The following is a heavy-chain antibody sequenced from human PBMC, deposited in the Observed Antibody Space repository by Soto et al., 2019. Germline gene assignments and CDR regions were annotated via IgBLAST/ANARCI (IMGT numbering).Heavy chain of an antibody. D-gene: IGHD2-8*01. CDR1: GYSFTNYW. CDR2: IHPSYSCI. V-gene: IGHV5-10-1*01. CDR3: ARHLEGDCLHGVCYSPLLGY. J-gene: IGHJ4*02. Sequence: GESLKISCKSSGYSFTNYWISWVRQMPGKGLEWMGRIHPSYSCINYSPSFQGHVTISSDKSISTAYLQWSSLEASDTAMYYCARHLEGDCLHGVCYSPLLGYWGQGVLVTVSS.